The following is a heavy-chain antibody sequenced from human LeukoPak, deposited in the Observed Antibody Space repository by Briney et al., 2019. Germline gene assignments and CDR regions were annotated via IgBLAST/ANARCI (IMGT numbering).Heavy chain of an antibody. CDR3: ARKTVVGSYFDY. CDR1: GFTFSAYW. V-gene: IGHV3-7*03. J-gene: IGHJ4*02. Sequence: GGSLRLSCAASGFTFSAYWMSWVRPAPGKGLEWVANIKQDGSDKYYVDPGKGRFTISRDNATNSLYLQMNRLRAEDTDVYYCARKTVVGSYFDYWGQGTPVTVSS. D-gene: IGHD4-23*01. CDR2: IKQDGSDK.